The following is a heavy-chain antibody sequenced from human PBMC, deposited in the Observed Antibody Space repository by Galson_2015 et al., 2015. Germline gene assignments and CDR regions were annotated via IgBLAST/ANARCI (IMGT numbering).Heavy chain of an antibody. Sequence: QSGAEVTKPGESLKISCQGSGYYFPPYWIAWVRQMPGKGLEWMGIIYPADSTPTYSPSFEGQVTISVDNSISTAYLEWTSLKASDSGMYYCARLWYGQLGGIDFWGQGTRVTVSS. V-gene: IGHV5-51*03. CDR3: ARLWYGQLGGIDF. CDR2: IYPADSTP. J-gene: IGHJ4*02. CDR1: GYYFPPYW. D-gene: IGHD2-15*01.